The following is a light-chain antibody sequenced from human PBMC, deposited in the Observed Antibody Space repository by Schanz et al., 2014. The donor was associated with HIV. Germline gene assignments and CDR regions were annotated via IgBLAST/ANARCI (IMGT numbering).Light chain of an antibody. CDR3: QQCVTYPYT. V-gene: IGKV1-5*03. J-gene: IGKJ2*01. CDR2: QAS. Sequence: IQMTQSPSTVSASVGDRVTITCRASQTIGRFLAWYQQKPGSAPVLLIYQASTLETGVPSRFSGSGSGTQFTLTISGLQPDDFATYYCQQCVTYPYTFGQGTKLEIK. CDR1: QTIGRF.